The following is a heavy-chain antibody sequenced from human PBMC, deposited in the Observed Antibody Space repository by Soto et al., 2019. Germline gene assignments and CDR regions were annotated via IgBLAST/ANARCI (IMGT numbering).Heavy chain of an antibody. J-gene: IGHJ3*02. Sequence: ASVKVSCKASGGTFSSYAISWVRQAPGQGLEWMGGIIPIFGTANYAQKFQGRVTITADESTSTAYMELSSLRSEDTAVYYCAREPYDSSGYYYRRMGNAFDIWGQGTMVTVSS. CDR2: IIPIFGTA. D-gene: IGHD3-22*01. CDR3: AREPYDSSGYYYRRMGNAFDI. V-gene: IGHV1-69*13. CDR1: GGTFSSYA.